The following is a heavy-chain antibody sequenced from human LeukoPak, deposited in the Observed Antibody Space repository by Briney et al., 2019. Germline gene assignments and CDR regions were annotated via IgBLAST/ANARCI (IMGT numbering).Heavy chain of an antibody. J-gene: IGHJ6*03. CDR3: ARDSSSGWPRRYYYYYMDV. Sequence: ASVKVSCKASGGTFSSYAISWVRQAPGQGLEWMGGIIPIFGTANYAQKFQGRVTITADESTSTAYMELRSLRSDDTAVYYCARDSSSGWPRRYYYYYMDVWGKGTTVTISS. CDR2: IIPIFGTA. CDR1: GGTFSSYA. D-gene: IGHD6-19*01. V-gene: IGHV1-69*13.